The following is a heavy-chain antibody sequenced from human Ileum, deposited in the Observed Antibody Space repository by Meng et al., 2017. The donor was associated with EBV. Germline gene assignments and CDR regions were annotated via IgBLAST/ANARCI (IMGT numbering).Heavy chain of an antibody. CDR2: ISHSGST. CDR3: ARSPGWYSLDP. V-gene: IGHV4-4*02. J-gene: IGHJ5*02. D-gene: IGHD6-19*01. CDR1: GDSISTGLW. Sequence: QVQLQESGPGLVQPSXXXXLTCAVSGDSISTGLWWNWVRQSPEKGLEWIGEISHSGSTTYNPSLKSRVTILLDKTKNHFSLKLNSVTAADTAVYYCARSPGWYSLDPWGQGTLVTVSS.